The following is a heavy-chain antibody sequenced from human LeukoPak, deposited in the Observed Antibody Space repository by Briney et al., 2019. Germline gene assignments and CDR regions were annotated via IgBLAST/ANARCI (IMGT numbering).Heavy chain of an antibody. D-gene: IGHD3-10*01. CDR2: ISAYNGNT. Sequence: GASVTVSCKASGYTFTSYGISWVRQAPGQGLEWMGWISAYNGNTNYAQKLQGRVTMTTDTSTSTAYMELRSLRSDDTAVYYCARHMVRGVIITSEIDYWGEGTLVTVSS. J-gene: IGHJ4*02. CDR3: ARHMVRGVIITSEIDY. CDR1: GYTFTSYG. V-gene: IGHV1-18*04.